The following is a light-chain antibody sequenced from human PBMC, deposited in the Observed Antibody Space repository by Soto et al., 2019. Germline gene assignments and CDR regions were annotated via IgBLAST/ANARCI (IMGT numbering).Light chain of an antibody. J-gene: IGLJ1*01. CDR1: SSDVGGYNY. CDR3: SSYTTSDTLEV. V-gene: IGLV2-14*03. CDR2: DVS. Sequence: QPVLTQPASVSGSPGQSITISCNGMSSDVGGYNYVSWYQQHPGKAPKLMIYDVSNRPSGVSNRFSGSKSGNTASLTISGLQAEDEADYYCSSYTTSDTLEVFGTGTKLTVL.